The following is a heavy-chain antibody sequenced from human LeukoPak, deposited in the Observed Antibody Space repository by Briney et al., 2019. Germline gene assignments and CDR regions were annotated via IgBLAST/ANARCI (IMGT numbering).Heavy chain of an antibody. V-gene: IGHV1-2*04. CDR3: ARDYCSGGSCYSKYYFDY. D-gene: IGHD2-15*01. CDR2: INPNSGGT. CDR1: GYTFTSYG. J-gene: IGHJ4*02. Sequence: GASVKVSCKASGYTFTSYGISWVRQAPGQGLEWMGWINPNSGGTNYAQKFQGWVTMTRDTSISTAYMELSRLRSDDTAVYYCARDYCSGGSCYSKYYFDYWGQGTLVTVSS.